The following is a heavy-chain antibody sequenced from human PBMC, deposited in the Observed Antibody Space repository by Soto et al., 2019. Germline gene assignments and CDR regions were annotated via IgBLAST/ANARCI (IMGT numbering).Heavy chain of an antibody. V-gene: IGHV1-2*04. CDR2: INPNSGGT. D-gene: IGHD1-26*01. Sequence: ASVKVSCKASGYTFTGYYMHWVRQAPGQGLEWMGWINPNSGGTNYAQKFQGWVTMTRDTSISTAYMELRRLRSDDTAVYCCARGGEWEPTFQHWGQGTLVNVSS. CDR1: GYTFTGYY. CDR3: ARGGEWEPTFQH. J-gene: IGHJ1*01.